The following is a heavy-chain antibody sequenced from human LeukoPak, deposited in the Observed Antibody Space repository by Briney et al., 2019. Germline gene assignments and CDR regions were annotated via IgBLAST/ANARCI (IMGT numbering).Heavy chain of an antibody. CDR2: IYYRLTS. CDR3: ARAVGGDGSGSL. V-gene: IGHV4-59*01. J-gene: IGHJ4*02. CDR1: GDSISTYY. Sequence: PETLSLTWTVPGDSISTYYWSWIRQPPGKGLEWIGYIYYRLTSDYNPSLKSRVTISVDMSTRQISLKLSSVTAADTAVYYCARAVGGDGSGSLWGPGTLVTVSS. D-gene: IGHD3-10*01.